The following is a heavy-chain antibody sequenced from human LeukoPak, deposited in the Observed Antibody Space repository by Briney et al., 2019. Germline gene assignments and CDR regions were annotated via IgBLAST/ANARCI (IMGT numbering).Heavy chain of an antibody. CDR2: ISYDGSNK. CDR1: GFTFSSYG. J-gene: IGHJ3*02. D-gene: IGHD3-10*01. Sequence: GRSLRLSCAASGFTFSSYGMHWVRQAPGKGLEWVAVISYDGSNKYYADSVKGRFTISRDNSKNTLYLQMNSLRAEDTAVYYCAVRFYGSGSYYLDAFDIWGQGTMVTVSS. CDR3: AVRFYGSGSYYLDAFDI. V-gene: IGHV3-30*03.